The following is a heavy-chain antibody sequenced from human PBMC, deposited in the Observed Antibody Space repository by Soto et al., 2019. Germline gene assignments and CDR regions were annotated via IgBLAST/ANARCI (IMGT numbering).Heavy chain of an antibody. Sequence: GGSLRLSCAASGFTFSDSYMTWIRQGPGKGLEWLSYISGSGTTMYYADSVKGRFTISRDNAKNSLYLQMNSLRAEDTAVYYCARDSEYSSGWYYYYYGMDVWGQGTTVTVSS. CDR1: GFTFSDSY. CDR2: ISGSGTTM. D-gene: IGHD6-19*01. J-gene: IGHJ6*02. CDR3: ARDSEYSSGWYYYYYGMDV. V-gene: IGHV3-11*04.